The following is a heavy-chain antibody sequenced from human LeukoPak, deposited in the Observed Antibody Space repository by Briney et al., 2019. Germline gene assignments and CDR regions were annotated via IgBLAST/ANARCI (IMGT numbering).Heavy chain of an antibody. J-gene: IGHJ4*02. CDR3: ARQHYYDSSGYYLVFDY. CDR2: IYYSGST. V-gene: IGHV4-31*03. D-gene: IGHD3-22*01. CDR1: GGSISSGGYY. Sequence: SQTLSLTCTVSGGSISSGGYYWSWIRQHPGKGLEWIGYIYYSGSTYYNPSLKSRVTISVDTSKNQFSLKLSSVTAADTAVYYCARQHYYDSSGYYLVFDYWGQGTLVTVSS.